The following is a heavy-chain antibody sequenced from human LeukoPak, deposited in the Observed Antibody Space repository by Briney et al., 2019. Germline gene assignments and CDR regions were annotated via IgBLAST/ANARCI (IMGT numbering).Heavy chain of an antibody. CDR1: GFTFSSYA. D-gene: IGHD3-22*01. J-gene: IGHJ4*02. Sequence: GGSLRLSCAASGFTFSSYAMHWVRQAPEKGLEYVSAISSNGGSTYYANSVKGRFTISRDNSKNTLYLQMGSLRAEDMAVYYCARSWIAYYYDSSGYYDYWGQGTLVTVSS. CDR3: ARSWIAYYYDSSGYYDY. CDR2: ISSNGGST. V-gene: IGHV3-64*01.